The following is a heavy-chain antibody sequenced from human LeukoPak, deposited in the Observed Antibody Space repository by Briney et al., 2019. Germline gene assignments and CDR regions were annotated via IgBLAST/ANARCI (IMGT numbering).Heavy chain of an antibody. CDR1: GGTFSSYA. CDR2: IIPIFGTA. V-gene: IGHV1-69*01. D-gene: IGHD2-2*01. CDR3: ARGAVVPAVNWFDP. J-gene: IGHJ5*02. Sequence: ASVKVSCKASGGTFSSYAISWVRQAPGQGLEWMGGIIPIFGTANYAQKFQGRVTITADESTSTAYMELSSLRSEDTAVYYCARGAVVPAVNWFDPWGQGTLVTVSS.